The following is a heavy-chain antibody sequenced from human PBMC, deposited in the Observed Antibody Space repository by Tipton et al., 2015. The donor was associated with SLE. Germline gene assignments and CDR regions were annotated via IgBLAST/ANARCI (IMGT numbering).Heavy chain of an antibody. J-gene: IGHJ3*02. Sequence: SLRLSCAASGFTFSSYAMSWVRQAPGKGLEWVSAISGSGGSTYYADSVKGRFTISRDNSKNTLYLQMNSLRAEDTAVYYCAKDLAVGATADHAFDIWGQGTMVTVSS. D-gene: IGHD1-26*01. CDR1: GFTFSSYA. V-gene: IGHV3-23*01. CDR2: ISGSGGST. CDR3: AKDLAVGATADHAFDI.